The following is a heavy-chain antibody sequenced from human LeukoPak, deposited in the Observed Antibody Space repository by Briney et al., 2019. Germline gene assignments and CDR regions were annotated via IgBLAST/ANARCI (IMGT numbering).Heavy chain of an antibody. CDR1: GYTFTSYG. J-gene: IGHJ5*02. V-gene: IGHV1-18*01. Sequence: ASVKVSCKASGYTFTSYGISWVRQAPGQGLEWMGWISAYNGNTNYAQKLQGRVTMTTDTSTSTAYMELRSLRSDDTAVYYCARVYYDFWSGYYTWFDPWGQGTPVTVSS. D-gene: IGHD3-3*01. CDR2: ISAYNGNT. CDR3: ARVYYDFWSGYYTWFDP.